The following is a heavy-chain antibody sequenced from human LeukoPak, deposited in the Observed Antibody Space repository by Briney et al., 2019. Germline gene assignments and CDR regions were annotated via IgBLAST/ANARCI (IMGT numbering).Heavy chain of an antibody. J-gene: IGHJ4*02. D-gene: IGHD3-22*01. Sequence: SVKVSCKASGGTFSNYAISWVRQAPGQGLEWMGRIIPILGIANYAQKFQGRVTITADKSTSTAYMELSSLRSEDTAVYYCARYNTPYYYDSSGYAFDYWGQGTLVTVSS. CDR1: GGTFSNYA. CDR3: ARYNTPYYYDSSGYAFDY. CDR2: IIPILGIA. V-gene: IGHV1-69*04.